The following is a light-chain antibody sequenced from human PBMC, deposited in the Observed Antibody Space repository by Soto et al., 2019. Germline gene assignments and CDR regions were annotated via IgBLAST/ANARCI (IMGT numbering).Light chain of an antibody. CDR2: GAS. Sequence: EIVFTHSPDTLSLSPWEVASLSCRASQSVHTFLAWYQQKPGLAPRLLIYGASTRATGIPARFSGSGSGTEFTLTISSLQSEDFAVYYCQQYNNCPRTFGHGTKVDIK. V-gene: IGKV3-15*01. J-gene: IGKJ1*01. CDR1: QSVHTF. CDR3: QQYNNCPRT.